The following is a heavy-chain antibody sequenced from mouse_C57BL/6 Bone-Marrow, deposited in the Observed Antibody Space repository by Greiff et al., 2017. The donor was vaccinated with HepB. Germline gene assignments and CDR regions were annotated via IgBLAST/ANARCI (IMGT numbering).Heavy chain of an antibody. Sequence: VQLQQSGAELVRPGASVKLSCTASGFNIKDDYMHWVKQRPEQGLEWIGWIDPENGDTEYASKFQGKATITADTSSNTAYLQLSSLTSEDTAVYYCTGGGRFDVWGTGTTVTVSS. CDR2: IDPENGDT. V-gene: IGHV14-4*01. CDR3: TGGGRFDV. CDR1: GFNIKDDY. J-gene: IGHJ1*03.